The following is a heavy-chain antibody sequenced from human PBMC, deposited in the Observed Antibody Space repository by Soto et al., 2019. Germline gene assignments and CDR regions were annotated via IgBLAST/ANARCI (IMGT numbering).Heavy chain of an antibody. J-gene: IGHJ6*02. Sequence: GESLKLSCKGAGYSFTSYWIGWVRQMPGKGLEWMGIIYPGDSDTRYSPSFQGQVTISADKSISTAYLQWSSLKASDTAMYYCARGNVWDTAMPTSIYYYYGMDVWGQGTTVTVSS. CDR1: GYSFTSYW. D-gene: IGHD5-18*01. V-gene: IGHV5-51*01. CDR2: IYPGDSDT. CDR3: ARGNVWDTAMPTSIYYYYGMDV.